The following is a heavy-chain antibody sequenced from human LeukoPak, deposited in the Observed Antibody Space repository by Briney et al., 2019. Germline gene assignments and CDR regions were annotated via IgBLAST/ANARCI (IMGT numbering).Heavy chain of an antibody. CDR3: AGRLWRRDGYNLSAFDI. Sequence: SETLSLTCTVSGGSISSYYWNWVRQPPGKGLEWIGYIYYSGSTNYNPSLKSRVTISVDTSKNQFSLKLSSVTAADTAVYYCAGRLWRRDGYNLSAFDIWGQGTMVTVSS. CDR1: GGSISSYY. J-gene: IGHJ3*02. D-gene: IGHD5-24*01. V-gene: IGHV4-59*01. CDR2: IYYSGST.